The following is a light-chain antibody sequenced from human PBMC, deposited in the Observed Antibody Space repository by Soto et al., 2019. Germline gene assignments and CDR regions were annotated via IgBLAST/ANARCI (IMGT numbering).Light chain of an antibody. CDR2: AAF. Sequence: DLQLTQSPSFLSASVGDRVTITCRASQGISSYLAWYQQKPGKAPNLLIYAAFTLQSGVPSRFSGSGSGTEFTLTISSLQPEDFATYYCQQLYSYPLTFGGGTKVEIK. CDR3: QQLYSYPLT. V-gene: IGKV1-9*01. J-gene: IGKJ4*01. CDR1: QGISSY.